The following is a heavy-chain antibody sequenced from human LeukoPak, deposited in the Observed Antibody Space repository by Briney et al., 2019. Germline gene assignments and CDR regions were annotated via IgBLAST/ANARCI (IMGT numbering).Heavy chain of an antibody. Sequence: PSETLPLTCTVSGGSISSYYWSWIRQPPGKGLEWIGYIYYSGNTNYNPSLKSRVTISVDTSKNQFSLKLNSVTAADTAVYYCARTLSVCSGGSCSVWFDPWGQGTLVTASS. V-gene: IGHV4-59*01. CDR2: IYYSGNT. J-gene: IGHJ5*02. CDR1: GGSISSYY. D-gene: IGHD2-15*01. CDR3: ARTLSVCSGGSCSVWFDP.